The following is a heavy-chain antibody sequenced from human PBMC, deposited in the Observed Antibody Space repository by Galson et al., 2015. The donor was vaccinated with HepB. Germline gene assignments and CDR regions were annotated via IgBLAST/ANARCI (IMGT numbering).Heavy chain of an antibody. CDR2: ISPVSSTT. J-gene: IGHJ5*01. V-gene: IGHV1-69*13. Sequence: SVKVSCKASGGTFSRYVTNWVRQAPGQGLEWMGGISPVSSTTVYAQKFQGRLTITADESTSTAYIELSSLRSEDTAVYYCARQGNYCTGTTCHGIWFDSWGQGTLVTVSS. D-gene: IGHD2-8*02. CDR1: GGTFSRYV. CDR3: ARQGNYCTGTTCHGIWFDS.